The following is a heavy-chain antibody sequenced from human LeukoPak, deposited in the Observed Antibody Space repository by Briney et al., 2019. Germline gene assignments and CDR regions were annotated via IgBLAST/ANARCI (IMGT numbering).Heavy chain of an antibody. V-gene: IGHV3-23*01. CDR1: GFSFSSYD. J-gene: IGHJ3*02. CDR3: AKPRITMIVVVIPDAFDI. Sequence: PGGSLRLSCAASGFSFSSYDMNWVRQAPGKGLEWVSAISGSGGSTYYADSVKGRFTISRDNSKNTLYLQMNSLRAEDTAVYYCAKPRITMIVVVIPDAFDIWGQGTMVTVSS. D-gene: IGHD3-22*01. CDR2: ISGSGGST.